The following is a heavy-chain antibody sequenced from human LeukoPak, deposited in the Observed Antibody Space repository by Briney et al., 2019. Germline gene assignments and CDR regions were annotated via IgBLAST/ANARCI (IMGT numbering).Heavy chain of an antibody. D-gene: IGHD3-16*02. CDR2: INPNSGGT. J-gene: IGHJ6*03. CDR1: GYTFTCYY. Sequence: GASVKVSCKASGYTFTCYYMHWVRQAPGQGLEWMGWINPNSGGTNYAQKFQGRVTMTRDTSISTAYMELSRLISDDTAVYYCARANYYYVWGSYRYENYYYYYMDVWGKGTTVTISS. CDR3: ARANYYYVWGSYRYENYYYYYMDV. V-gene: IGHV1-2*02.